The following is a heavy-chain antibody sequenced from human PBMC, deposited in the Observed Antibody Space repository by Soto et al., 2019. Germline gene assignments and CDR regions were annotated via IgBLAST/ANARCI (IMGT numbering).Heavy chain of an antibody. CDR1: GYTFTGYY. CDR2: INPNSGGT. CDR3: ARDRMKQPPKSKLASDYYYYGMDV. D-gene: IGHD1-1*01. J-gene: IGHJ6*02. V-gene: IGHV1-2*04. Sequence: ASVKVSCKASGYTFTGYYMHWVRQAPGQGLEWMGWINPNSGGTNYAQKFQGWVTMTRDTSISTAYMELSRLRSDDTAVYYCARDRMKQPPKSKLASDYYYYGMDVWGQGTTVTVSS.